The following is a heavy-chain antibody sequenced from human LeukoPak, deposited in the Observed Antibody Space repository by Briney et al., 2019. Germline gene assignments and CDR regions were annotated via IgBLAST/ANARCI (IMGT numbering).Heavy chain of an antibody. CDR2: TSSSSSYI. CDR3: ARYRRDGYNLDY. J-gene: IGHJ4*02. Sequence: GGSLRLSCAASGFTFSSYSMNWVRQAPGKGLEWVSSTSSSSSYIYYADSVKGRFTISRNNAKNSLYLQMNSLRAEDTAVYYCARYRRDGYNLDYWGQGTLVTVSS. V-gene: IGHV3-21*01. D-gene: IGHD5-24*01. CDR1: GFTFSSYS.